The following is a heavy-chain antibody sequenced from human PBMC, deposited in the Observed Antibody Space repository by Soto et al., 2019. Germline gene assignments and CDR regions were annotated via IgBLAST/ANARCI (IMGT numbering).Heavy chain of an antibody. V-gene: IGHV2-5*02. Sequence: QITLKESGPTLVKPTQTLTLTCTFSGFSFTTYGVGVGWIRQAPGKAPEWLALIYWDDQKTFRSSLESRLTITEATSKDQVVLTITNMDPVDTATYYCTKKGQYHDSAACGRDCYMDVWGKGTTVTVSS. CDR3: TKKGQYHDSAACGRDCYMDV. J-gene: IGHJ6*04. CDR1: GFSFTTYGVG. D-gene: IGHD2-2*01. CDR2: IYWDDQK.